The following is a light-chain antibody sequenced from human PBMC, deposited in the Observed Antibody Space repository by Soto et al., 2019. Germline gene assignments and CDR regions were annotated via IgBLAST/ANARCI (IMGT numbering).Light chain of an antibody. CDR1: QSLFYSSNHKNY. J-gene: IGKJ4*02. CDR2: WAS. Sequence: DIVMTQSPDSLAAFLGERATINCKSSQSLFYSSNHKNYLAWYQQKPGRPPKLLFYWASTRESGVPDRFTGSGSVTDFTLTFSSLQAEDLAISYCQQYYTTPLTCGGGTKVEIK. V-gene: IGKV4-1*01. CDR3: QQYYTTPLT.